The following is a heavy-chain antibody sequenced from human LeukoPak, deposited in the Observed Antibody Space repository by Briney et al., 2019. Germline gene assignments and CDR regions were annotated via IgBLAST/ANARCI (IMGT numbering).Heavy chain of an antibody. Sequence: SETLSLTCTVSGGSISSYYWGWIRQPPGKGLEWIGSIYYSGSTYYNPSLKSRVTISVDTSKNQFSLKLSSVTAADTAVYYCARELGSYSSSDWGQGTLVTVSS. CDR2: IYYSGST. J-gene: IGHJ4*02. D-gene: IGHD6-13*01. V-gene: IGHV4-39*07. CDR1: GGSISSYY. CDR3: ARELGSYSSSD.